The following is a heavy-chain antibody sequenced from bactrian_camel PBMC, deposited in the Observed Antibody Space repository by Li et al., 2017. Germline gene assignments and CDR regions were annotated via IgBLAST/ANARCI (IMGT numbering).Heavy chain of an antibody. D-gene: IGHD5*01. CDR1: GYTYKNNC. V-gene: IGHV3S40*01. J-gene: IGHJ4*01. Sequence: VQLVESGGGSVQAGGSLRLSCAASGYTYKNNCMGWFRQAPGSEREGVAAIYTGRGSTYYGDSVKGRFTISQDNAKSIVYLQMMGLKPEESAMYYCAADRGGGRGYCPTRFAKTAFRNWGQGTQVTVS. CDR2: IYTGRGST. CDR3: AADRGGGRGYCPTRFAKTAFRN.